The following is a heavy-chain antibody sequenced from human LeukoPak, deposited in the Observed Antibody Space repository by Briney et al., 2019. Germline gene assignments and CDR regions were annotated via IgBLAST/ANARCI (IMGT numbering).Heavy chain of an antibody. CDR2: INPDSGGT. V-gene: IGHV1-2*02. Sequence: ASVKVSCKASGSTFTDYHVHWVRQAPGQGLEWMGWINPDSGGTKYQGRVTMTRDTSISTVYMELSSLTSGDTAVFYCARGPSPGYPSGWNTYFDPWGQGTLVTVSS. CDR3: ARGPSPGYPSGWNTYFDP. D-gene: IGHD6-19*01. CDR1: GSTFTDYH. J-gene: IGHJ5*02.